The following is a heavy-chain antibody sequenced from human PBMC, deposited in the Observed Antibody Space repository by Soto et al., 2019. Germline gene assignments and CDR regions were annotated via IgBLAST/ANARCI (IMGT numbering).Heavy chain of an antibody. CDR3: ARGRWEGSGWYGGY. V-gene: IGHV1-3*01. CDR1: GYTFTSYA. D-gene: IGHD6-19*01. Sequence: QVQLVQSGAEVKKPGASVKVSCKASGYTFTSYAMHWVRQAPGQRLEWIGWINAGNGNTKYSQKFQGRVTITRDTSASTAYMELSSLRSEDTAVYYCARGRWEGSGWYGGYWGQGTLVTVSS. J-gene: IGHJ4*02. CDR2: INAGNGNT.